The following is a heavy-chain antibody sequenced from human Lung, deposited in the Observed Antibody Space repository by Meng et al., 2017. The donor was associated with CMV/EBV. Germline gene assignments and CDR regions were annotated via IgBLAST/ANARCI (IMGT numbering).Heavy chain of an antibody. V-gene: IGHV4-30-2*01. D-gene: IGHD1-26*01. CDR1: GASISSGGYS. J-gene: IGHJ4*02. Sequence: LTCAVSGASISSGGYSLSWSRQPPGKGLEWIGYMYHSGTTYYNPSLERQISISLDESKNQFSLRLNSVTAADTAVYYCALGWDYFNYWGQGTLVTVSS. CDR2: MYHSGTT. CDR3: ALGWDYFNY.